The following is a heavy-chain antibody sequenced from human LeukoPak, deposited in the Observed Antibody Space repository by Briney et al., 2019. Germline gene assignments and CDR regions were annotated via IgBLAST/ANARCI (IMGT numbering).Heavy chain of an antibody. J-gene: IGHJ3*02. CDR1: GFTVSSNY. CDR3: ARDYYDSRTGAFDI. D-gene: IGHD3-22*01. CDR2: IYSGGST. Sequence: GGSLRLSCAASGFTVSSNYMSWVRQAPGEGLEWVSVIYSGGSTYYADSVKGRFTISRDNSKNTLYLQMNSLRAEDTAVYYCARDYYDSRTGAFDIWGQGTMVTVSS. V-gene: IGHV3-53*01.